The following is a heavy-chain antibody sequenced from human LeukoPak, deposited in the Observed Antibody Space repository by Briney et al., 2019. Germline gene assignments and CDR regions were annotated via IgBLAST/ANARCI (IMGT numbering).Heavy chain of an antibody. J-gene: IGHJ4*02. CDR1: GGSISSYY. CDR2: ISYSGNT. V-gene: IGHV4-59*08. CDR3: ARQGGYIAPLAL. D-gene: IGHD6-13*01. Sequence: PETLSLTCTVSGGSISSYYWSWIRQPPGKGLEWIGYISYSGNTNYNPSLKSRVTISVDTSKTQFSLKLSSVTAADTAVYYCARQGGYIAPLALWGQGTLVTVSS.